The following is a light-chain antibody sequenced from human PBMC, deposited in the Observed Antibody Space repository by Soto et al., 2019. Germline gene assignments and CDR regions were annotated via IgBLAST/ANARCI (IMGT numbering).Light chain of an antibody. J-gene: IGKJ3*01. Sequence: DIVMTQSPDSLAVSLGERATINCKSSQSLLYRSSNKNYLSWYQQKPGQPPKLLIYWASTRESGVPDRFSGSGSGTDFTLTISSLQAEDVAVYFCQQYYMTPFTFGPGTRVDIK. CDR3: QQYYMTPFT. CDR1: QSLLYRSSNKNY. CDR2: WAS. V-gene: IGKV4-1*01.